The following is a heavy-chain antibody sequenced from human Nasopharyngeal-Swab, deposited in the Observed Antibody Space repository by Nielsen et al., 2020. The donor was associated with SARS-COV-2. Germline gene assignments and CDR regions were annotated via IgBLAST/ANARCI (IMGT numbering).Heavy chain of an antibody. V-gene: IGHV5-51*01. D-gene: IGHD2-21*02. Sequence: GESLKISCKGSGYSFTSYWIAWVRQMPGKDLEWLGIIHGGDSETRYSPSFQGHVTISVDRSIRTAHLQWSSLKASDTAMYYCARAGCGGDCSDAFDIWGQGTMVTVSS. CDR1: GYSFTSYW. CDR2: IHGGDSET. CDR3: ARAGCGGDCSDAFDI. J-gene: IGHJ3*02.